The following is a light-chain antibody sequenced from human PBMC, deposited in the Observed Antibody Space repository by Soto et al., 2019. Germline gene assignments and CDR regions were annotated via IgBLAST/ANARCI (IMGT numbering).Light chain of an antibody. J-gene: IGKJ1*01. CDR1: QSISNN. Sequence: LVMLQSPATLSLSPGAYSTLSGRASQSISNNFAWFQQKPGQFPRLLIYGASNRATGVSARFSGSGSGTEFTLTISSLQSEDFAVYYCMQYHYWWTFGQGTKVDIK. CDR3: MQYHYWWT. CDR2: GAS. V-gene: IGKV3-15*01.